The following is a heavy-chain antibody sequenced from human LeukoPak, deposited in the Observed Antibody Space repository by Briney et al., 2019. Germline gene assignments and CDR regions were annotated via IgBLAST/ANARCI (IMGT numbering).Heavy chain of an antibody. CDR3: AKGGRAVAARGDWFDP. Sequence: PGRSLRLSCAASGFTFSSYGMHWVRQAPGKGLEWVAVISYDGSNKYYADSVKGRFTISRDNSKNTLYLQMNSLRAEDTAVYYCAKGGRAVAARGDWFDPWGQGTLVTVSS. J-gene: IGHJ5*02. V-gene: IGHV3-30*18. CDR2: ISYDGSNK. D-gene: IGHD6-19*01. CDR1: GFTFSSYG.